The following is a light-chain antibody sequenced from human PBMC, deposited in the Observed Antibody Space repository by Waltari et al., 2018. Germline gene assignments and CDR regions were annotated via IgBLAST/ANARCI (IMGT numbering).Light chain of an antibody. CDR3: LISYSGVGV. J-gene: IGLJ3*02. V-gene: IGLV7-46*01. Sequence: QAVVTQEPSLTVSPGGTVTLTCGSSAGAVTSGLYPYWFQQKPGQAPRTLIYDTSNKHSWTPARFAGSLLGGKAALTLSGAQPEDEAEYYCLISYSGVGVFGGGTKLTVL. CDR1: AGAVTSGLY. CDR2: DTS.